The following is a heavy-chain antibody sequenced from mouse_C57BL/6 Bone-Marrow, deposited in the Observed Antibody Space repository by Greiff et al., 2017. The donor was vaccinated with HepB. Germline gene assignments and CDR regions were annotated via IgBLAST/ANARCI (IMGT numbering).Heavy chain of an antibody. J-gene: IGHJ4*01. Sequence: VNLVESGGGLVKPGGSLKLSCAASGFTFSSYAMSWVRQTPEKRLEWVATISDGGSYTYYPDNVKGRFTISRDNAKNNLYLQMSHLKSEDTAMYYCARGSYDYAMDYWGQGTSVTVSS. CDR2: ISDGGSYT. CDR3: ARGSYDYAMDY. CDR1: GFTFSSYA. D-gene: IGHD6-1*01. V-gene: IGHV5-4*03.